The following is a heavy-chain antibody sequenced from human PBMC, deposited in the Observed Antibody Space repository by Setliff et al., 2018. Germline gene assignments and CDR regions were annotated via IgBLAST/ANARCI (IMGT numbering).Heavy chain of an antibody. CDR3: ARDLDYQYYYETSGRDAFDI. Sequence: SVKVSCKASGGTFSSYGISWVRQAPGQGLEWMGGTIPIFGTTDYAQKFQGRVTIITDESTSTAFMQLSSLRSEDTAVYYCARDLDYQYYYETSGRDAFDIWGLGTMVTVS. V-gene: IGHV1-69*05. D-gene: IGHD3-22*01. CDR2: TIPIFGTT. J-gene: IGHJ3*02. CDR1: GGTFSSYG.